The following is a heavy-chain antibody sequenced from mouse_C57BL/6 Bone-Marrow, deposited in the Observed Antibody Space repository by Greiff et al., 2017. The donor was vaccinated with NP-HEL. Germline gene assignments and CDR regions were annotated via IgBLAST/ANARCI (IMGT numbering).Heavy chain of an antibody. CDR3: ARPFYYGYDAGAWFAY. D-gene: IGHD2-2*01. J-gene: IGHJ3*01. V-gene: IGHV5-2*01. CDR1: EYEFPSHD. CDR2: INSDGGST. Sequence: EVMLVESGGGLVQPGESLKLSCESSEYEFPSHDMSWVRKTPEKRLELVAAINSDGGSTYYPDTMERRFIISRDNTKKTLYLQMSSLRSEDTALYYCARPFYYGYDAGAWFAYWGQGTLVTVSA.